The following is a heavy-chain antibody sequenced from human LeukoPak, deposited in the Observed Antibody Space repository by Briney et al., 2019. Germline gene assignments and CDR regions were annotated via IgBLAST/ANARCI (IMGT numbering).Heavy chain of an antibody. CDR3: ARDNRITMVRGATYYGMDV. CDR2: ISAYNGNT. D-gene: IGHD3-10*01. CDR1: GYTFTSYG. Sequence: HGASVKVSCKASGYTFTSYGISWVRQAPGQGLEWMGWISAYNGNTNYAQKLQGGVTMTTNTSTSTAYMELRSLRSDDTAVYYCARDNRITMVRGATYYGMDVWGQGTTVTVSS. J-gene: IGHJ6*02. V-gene: IGHV1-18*01.